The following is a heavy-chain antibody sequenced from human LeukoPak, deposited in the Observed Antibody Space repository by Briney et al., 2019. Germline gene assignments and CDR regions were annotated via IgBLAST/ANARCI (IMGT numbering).Heavy chain of an antibody. Sequence: GGSLRLSCAASGFTFSSYAMSWVRQAPGKGLEWVSTISNSGGTTYYADSVKGRFTISRDNSKNTLYLQMNSLRAEDTAVYYCAKTLSRSGYYYGFDYWGQGTLVTVSS. CDR1: GFTFSSYA. J-gene: IGHJ4*02. V-gene: IGHV3-23*01. CDR2: ISNSGGTT. D-gene: IGHD3-22*01. CDR3: AKTLSRSGYYYGFDY.